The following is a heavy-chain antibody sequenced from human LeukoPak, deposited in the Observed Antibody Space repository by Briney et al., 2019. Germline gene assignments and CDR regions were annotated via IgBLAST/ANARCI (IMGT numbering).Heavy chain of an antibody. Sequence: SETLSLTCTVSGGSISSYYWSWIRQPPGKGLEWIGYIYYSGSTRYNPTLKSRVTMSVDTSKNQFSLKLSSVTAVDTAVYYCARVRSSWDYYYYMDVWGKGTTVTVSS. J-gene: IGHJ6*03. D-gene: IGHD6-13*01. V-gene: IGHV4-59*01. CDR3: ARVRSSWDYYYYMDV. CDR2: IYYSGST. CDR1: GGSISSYY.